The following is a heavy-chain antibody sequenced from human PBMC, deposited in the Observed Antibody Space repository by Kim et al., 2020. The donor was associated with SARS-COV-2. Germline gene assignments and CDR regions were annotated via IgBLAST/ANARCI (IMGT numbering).Heavy chain of an antibody. V-gene: IGHV3-30*02. J-gene: IGHJ4*02. Sequence: KYYADSVKGRFTISRDNSKNTLYLQMNSLRAEDTAVYYCAKDGGNSDFDYWGQGTLVTVSS. CDR3: AKDGGNSDFDY. D-gene: IGHD1-7*01. CDR2: K.